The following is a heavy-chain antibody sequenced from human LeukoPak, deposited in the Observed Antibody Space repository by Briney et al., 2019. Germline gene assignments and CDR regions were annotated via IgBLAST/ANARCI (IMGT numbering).Heavy chain of an antibody. CDR1: GFTLSTYS. D-gene: IGHD5-12*01. V-gene: IGHV3-48*01. CDR3: AKHSYRVDSFTDY. CDR2: ISARSNAI. Sequence: PGGSLRLSCVASGFTLSTYSMNWVRQAPGKGLEWVSYISARSNAIYYADSVKGRFTISRDNSKNTLNLQMNSLRAEDTAVYYCAKHSYRVDSFTDYWGQGTLVTVSS. J-gene: IGHJ4*02.